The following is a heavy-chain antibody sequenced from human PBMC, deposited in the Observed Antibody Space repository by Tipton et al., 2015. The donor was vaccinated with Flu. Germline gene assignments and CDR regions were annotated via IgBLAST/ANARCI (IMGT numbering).Heavy chain of an antibody. D-gene: IGHD1-7*01. Sequence: LRLSCAVYGGSFSGYYWSWIRQPPGKGLEWIGEINHSGSTNYNPSLRSRVTISVDTSKNQFSLKLSSVTAADTAVSYCARGETTASANVYWGQGTLVTVPS. V-gene: IGHV4-34*01. CDR3: ARGETTASANVY. J-gene: IGHJ4*02. CDR2: INHSGST. CDR1: GGSFSGYY.